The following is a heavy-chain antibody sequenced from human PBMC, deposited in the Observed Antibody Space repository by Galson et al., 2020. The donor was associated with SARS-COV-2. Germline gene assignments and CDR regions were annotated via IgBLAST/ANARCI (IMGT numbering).Heavy chain of an antibody. CDR3: ARSVEKAAAVGY. CDR2: ISSSGSTI. CDR1: GFTYSDYY. Sequence: NSVGSLRLSCAASGFTYSDYYMSWIRQAPGKGLEWVSYISSSGSTIYYADSVKGRFTISRDNAKNSLYLQMNSLRAEDTAVYYCARSVEKAAAVGYWGQGTLVTVSS. D-gene: IGHD6-13*01. J-gene: IGHJ4*02. V-gene: IGHV3-11*04.